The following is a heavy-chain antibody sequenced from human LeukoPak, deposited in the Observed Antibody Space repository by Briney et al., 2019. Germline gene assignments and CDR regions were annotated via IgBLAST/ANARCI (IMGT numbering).Heavy chain of an antibody. D-gene: IGHD1-14*01. CDR1: GGSISSGGYY. V-gene: IGHV4-31*03. CDR3: ARASSARNGFDY. Sequence: SETLSLTRTVSGGSISSGGYYWNWIRQHPEKGLEWLGSIYYSGSTYSNPSLKSRVNVSVDTSENQFSLKLSSVAAADTAVYYCARASSARNGFDYWGQGTLVTVSS. J-gene: IGHJ4*02. CDR2: IYYSGST.